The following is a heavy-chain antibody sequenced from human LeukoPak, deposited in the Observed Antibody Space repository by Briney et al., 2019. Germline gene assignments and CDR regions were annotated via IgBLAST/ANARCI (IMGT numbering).Heavy chain of an antibody. CDR2: IKSDGTTT. Sequence: PGGSLRLSCAASGFTFSNYWMHWVRQAPGKGPVWVSRIKSDGTTTNYVDSVKGRFTISRDNAKKKLGMQINRPRDEETALCFCAGGYSGYRCDYWGQGTVVSVST. D-gene: IGHD5-12*01. CDR1: GFTFSNYW. V-gene: IGHV3-74*01. CDR3: AGGYSGYRCDY. J-gene: IGHJ4*02.